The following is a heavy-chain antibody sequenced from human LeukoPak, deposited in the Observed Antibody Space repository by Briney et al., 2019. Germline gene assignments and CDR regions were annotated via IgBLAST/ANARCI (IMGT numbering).Heavy chain of an antibody. Sequence: SETLSLTCTVSGGSISTGGYYWSWIRQHPGKGLEWIGNIYYSGSTYYSPSLKSRVTMSVDTSKDQFSLTLISVTAADTAVYFCARAAPNYYDSSGSLRNPYFDYWGQGTLVTVSS. D-gene: IGHD3-22*01. CDR3: ARAAPNYYDSSGSLRNPYFDY. J-gene: IGHJ4*02. CDR1: GGSISTGGYY. CDR2: IYYSGST. V-gene: IGHV4-31*03.